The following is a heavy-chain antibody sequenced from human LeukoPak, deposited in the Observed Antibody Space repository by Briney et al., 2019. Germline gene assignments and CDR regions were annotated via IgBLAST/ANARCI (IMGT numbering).Heavy chain of an antibody. CDR1: GGSVSTSDYY. CDR2: VFYTGKT. CDR3: ARVFDS. J-gene: IGHJ4*02. Sequence: TSETLSLTCTVSGGSVSTSDYYWGWIRQSPVKGLEWIGDVFYTGKTNYNPSLRGRATISIDTSKTQFSLKLPFVTAADSAVYYCARVFDSWGQGTLVTVSS. V-gene: IGHV4-39*07.